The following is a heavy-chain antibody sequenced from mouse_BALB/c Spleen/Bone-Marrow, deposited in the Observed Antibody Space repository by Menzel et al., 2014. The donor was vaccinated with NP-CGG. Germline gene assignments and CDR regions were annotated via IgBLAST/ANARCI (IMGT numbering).Heavy chain of an antibody. V-gene: IGHV7-3*02. CDR2: IRNKANGYAT. CDR1: GFTFTDYY. Sequence: EVMLVESGGGLVQPGGSLRLSCATSGFTFTDYYMNWVRQPPGKALEWLGFIRNKANGYATEYSASVKGRFTISRDNSQNILYLQMNTLRAEDSATYYCARDKGRVFFDYWGQGTLSRSPQ. J-gene: IGHJ2*01. CDR3: ARDKGRVFFDY.